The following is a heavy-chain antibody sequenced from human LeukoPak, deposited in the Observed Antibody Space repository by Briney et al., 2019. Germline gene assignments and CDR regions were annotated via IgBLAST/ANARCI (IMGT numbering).Heavy chain of an antibody. J-gene: IGHJ6*03. V-gene: IGHV4-38-2*02. D-gene: IGHD6-13*01. CDR2: IYHSGST. CDR3: ARADYSSTWSHDYYYMDV. CDR1: GYSISSGYY. Sequence: SETLSLTCTVSGYSISSGYYWGWIRQPPGKGLEWIGSIYHSGSTYYNPSLKCRVTISVDTSKNQFSLKLSSVTAADTAVYYCARADYSSTWSHDYYYMDVWGKGTTVTVSS.